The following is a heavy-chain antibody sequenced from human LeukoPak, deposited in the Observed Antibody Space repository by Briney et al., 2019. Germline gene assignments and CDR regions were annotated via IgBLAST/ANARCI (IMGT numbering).Heavy chain of an antibody. CDR3: ARDRCSSTSCYPVFDY. CDR1: GGTFSSYA. CDR2: IIPIFGTA. Sequence: ASVKVSCEASGGTFSSYAISWVRQAPGQGLEWMGGIIPIFGTANYAQKFQGRVTITADESTSTAYMELSSLRSEDTAVYYCARDRCSSTSCYPVFDYWGQGTLVTVSS. V-gene: IGHV1-69*13. J-gene: IGHJ4*02. D-gene: IGHD2-2*01.